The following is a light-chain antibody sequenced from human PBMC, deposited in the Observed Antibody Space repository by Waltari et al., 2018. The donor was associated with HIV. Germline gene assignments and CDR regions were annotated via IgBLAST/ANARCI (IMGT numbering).Light chain of an antibody. V-gene: IGKV3-15*01. CDR3: QQYNNAPWT. Sequence: EIVMTQSPATLSVSPGTRATPPCRASHGTGSYLAWYQQKPGQAPRLLIYGASTRATGIPARFRRSGSGTEFTLTISSLQSEDFAVYYCQQYNNAPWTFGQGTKVEIE. J-gene: IGKJ1*01. CDR1: HGTGSY. CDR2: GAS.